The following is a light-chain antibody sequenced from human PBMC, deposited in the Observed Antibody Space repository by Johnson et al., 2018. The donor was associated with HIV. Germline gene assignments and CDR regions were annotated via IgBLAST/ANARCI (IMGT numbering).Light chain of an antibody. CDR1: SSNIGNNY. Sequence: QSMLTQPPSVSAAPGQKVTISCSGSSSNIGNNYVSWYQQLPGTAPKLLIYDNNKRPSGIPDRFSGSKSGTSATLGITGFQTGDEADYYCGTWDNSLSNGGVFGTGTKVTVL. CDR2: DNN. J-gene: IGLJ1*01. CDR3: GTWDNSLSNGGV. V-gene: IGLV1-51*01.